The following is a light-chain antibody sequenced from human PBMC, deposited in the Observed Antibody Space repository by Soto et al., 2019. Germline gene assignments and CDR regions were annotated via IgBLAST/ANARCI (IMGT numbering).Light chain of an antibody. CDR2: AAS. CDR1: QGIRND. V-gene: IGKV1-17*01. CDR3: QQLNSYPSIT. J-gene: IGKJ5*01. Sequence: IQLTQSPSSLSASVGDRVTITCRASQGIRNDLGWYQQKPGKAPKLLIYAASSLQSGVPSRFSGSGSGTEFTLTISSLQPDDFATYYCQQLNSYPSITFGQGTRLEIK.